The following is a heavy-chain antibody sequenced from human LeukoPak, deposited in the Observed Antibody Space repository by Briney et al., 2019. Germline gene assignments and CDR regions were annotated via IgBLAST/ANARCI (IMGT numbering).Heavy chain of an antibody. D-gene: IGHD1-20*01. CDR3: AREYNSPNRFDY. CDR2: ISSSSSYI. J-gene: IGHJ4*02. CDR1: TFTFSSST. Sequence: GGSLRLSCAASTFTFSSSTMNWVHQAPGKGLEWVSSISSSSSYINYADSVKGRFTISRDNAKNSLYLQMNSLRAEDTAVYYCAREYNSPNRFDYWGQGTLVTVSS. V-gene: IGHV3-21*01.